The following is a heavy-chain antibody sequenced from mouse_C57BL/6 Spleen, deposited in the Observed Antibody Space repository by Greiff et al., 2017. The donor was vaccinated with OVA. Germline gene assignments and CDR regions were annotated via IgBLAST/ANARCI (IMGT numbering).Heavy chain of an antibody. V-gene: IGHV3-6*01. Sequence: ESGPGLVKPSQSLSLTCSVTGYSITSGYYWNWIRQFPGNKLEWMGYISYDGSNNYNPSLKNRISITRDTSKNQFFLKLNSVTTEDTATYYCARDELRAWFAYWGQGTLVTVSA. J-gene: IGHJ3*01. CDR1: GYSITSGYY. D-gene: IGHD1-1*01. CDR3: ARDELRAWFAY. CDR2: ISYDGSN.